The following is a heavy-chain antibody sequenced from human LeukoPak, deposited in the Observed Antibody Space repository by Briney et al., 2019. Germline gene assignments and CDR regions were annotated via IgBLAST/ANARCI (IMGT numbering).Heavy chain of an antibody. D-gene: IGHD3-10*01. CDR2: IYYSGST. CDR1: GGSISSNCCY. V-gene: IGHV4-39*07. Sequence: SETLSLTCTVSGGSISSNCCYRGWIRQPPGKGLEWIGSIYYSGSTFYNPSLKSRVTISLDTSKNQFSLKLSSVTAADTAIYYCARDRTYGTDYWGQGTLVTVSS. J-gene: IGHJ4*02. CDR3: ARDRTYGTDY.